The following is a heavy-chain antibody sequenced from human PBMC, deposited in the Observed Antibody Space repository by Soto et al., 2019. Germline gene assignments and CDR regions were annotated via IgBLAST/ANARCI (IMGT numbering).Heavy chain of an antibody. CDR3: ARSQGSSTSLEISYHYYYGMDV. CDR1: GGTFSSYA. Sequence: QVQLVQSGAEVKKPGSSVKVSCKASGGTFSSYAISWVRQAPGQGLEWMGGIIPISGTANYAQKFQGRVTITADESTSTAYMELSSLRSEDTAVYYCARSQGSSTSLEISYHYYYGMDVWGQGTTVTVSS. CDR2: IIPISGTA. D-gene: IGHD2-2*01. J-gene: IGHJ6*02. V-gene: IGHV1-69*01.